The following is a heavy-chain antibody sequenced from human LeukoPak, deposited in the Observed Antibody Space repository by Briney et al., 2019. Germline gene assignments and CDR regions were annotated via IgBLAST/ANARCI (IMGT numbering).Heavy chain of an antibody. CDR1: GGSFSGYY. CDR2: INHSGST. D-gene: IGHD6-13*01. Sequence: SETLSLTCAVYGGSFSGYYWSWIRQPAGKGLEWIGEINHSGSTNYNPSLKSRVTISVDTSKNQFSLKLSSVTAADTAVYYCARGRRSSSWYPYYYYGMDVWGQGTTVTVSS. CDR3: ARGRRSSSWYPYYYYGMDV. J-gene: IGHJ6*02. V-gene: IGHV4-34*01.